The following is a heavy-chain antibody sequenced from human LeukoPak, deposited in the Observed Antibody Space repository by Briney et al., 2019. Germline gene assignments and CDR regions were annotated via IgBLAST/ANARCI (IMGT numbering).Heavy chain of an antibody. V-gene: IGHV4-30-4*08. Sequence: SETLSLTCTVSGGSISSGDYYWSWIRQPPGKGLEWIGYIYYSGSTYYNPSLKSRVTISVDTSKNQFSLKLSSVTAADTAVYYCASRGYCSSTSCYTDYWGQGTLVTVSS. D-gene: IGHD2-2*02. J-gene: IGHJ4*02. CDR1: GGSISSGDYY. CDR2: IYYSGST. CDR3: ASRGYCSSTSCYTDY.